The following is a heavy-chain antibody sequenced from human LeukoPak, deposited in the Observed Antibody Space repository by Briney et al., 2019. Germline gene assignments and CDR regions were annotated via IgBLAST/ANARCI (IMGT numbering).Heavy chain of an antibody. CDR3: ASQYIYYDSSGYFGRGGGFDI. Sequence: ASVKVSCKASGYTFTSYYMHWVRQAPGQGLEWMGIINPSGGSTSYAQKFQGRVTMTRDTSTSTVYMELSSLRSEDTAVYYCASQYIYYDSSGYFGRGGGFDIWGQGTMVTVSS. D-gene: IGHD3-22*01. J-gene: IGHJ3*02. CDR2: INPSGGST. CDR1: GYTFTSYY. V-gene: IGHV1-46*01.